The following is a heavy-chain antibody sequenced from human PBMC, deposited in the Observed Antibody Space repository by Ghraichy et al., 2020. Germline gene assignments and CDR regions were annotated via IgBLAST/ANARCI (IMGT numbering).Heavy chain of an antibody. CDR2: ITSGSGTV. D-gene: IGHD3-22*01. V-gene: IGHV3-48*02. J-gene: IGHJ4*02. CDR1: GFTFSSYS. Sequence: LSLTCAASGFTFSSYSMNWVRQAPGKGLEWVSYITSGSGTVYYADSVKGRFTISRDNARNSLYLQMNSLRDEDTAVYYCARHYYDSSGYYYFDYWGQGTLVTVSS. CDR3: ARHYYDSSGYYYFDY.